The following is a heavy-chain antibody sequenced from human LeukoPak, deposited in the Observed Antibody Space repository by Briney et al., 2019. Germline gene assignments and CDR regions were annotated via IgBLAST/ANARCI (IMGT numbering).Heavy chain of an antibody. J-gene: IGHJ4*02. V-gene: IGHV1-69*05. Sequence: ASVKVSCKASGGTFISYAISWVRQAPGQGLEWMGGIIPIFGTANYAQKFQGRVTMTRDTSTSTVYMELSSLRSEDTAVYYCARDPSSYYYDSSGYYYFDYWGQGTLVTVSS. CDR1: GGTFISYA. CDR2: IIPIFGTA. D-gene: IGHD3-22*01. CDR3: ARDPSSYYYDSSGYYYFDY.